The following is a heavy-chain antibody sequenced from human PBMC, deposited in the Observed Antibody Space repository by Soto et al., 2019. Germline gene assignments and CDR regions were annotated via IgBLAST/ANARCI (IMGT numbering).Heavy chain of an antibody. Sequence: VESRKLPCKGSGYRFTSYWIRLVRQMPAKGLKWMGIIYPGDSYTRYSPSCQGEVTIAAEKSISTAYLQRSGLKASDSAMYYCSSREHQLVHWGDFDIWGQGTMVTVSS. J-gene: IGHJ3*02. CDR3: SSREHQLVHWGDFDI. CDR2: IYPGDSYT. D-gene: IGHD6-13*01. V-gene: IGHV5-51*01. CDR1: GYRFTSYW.